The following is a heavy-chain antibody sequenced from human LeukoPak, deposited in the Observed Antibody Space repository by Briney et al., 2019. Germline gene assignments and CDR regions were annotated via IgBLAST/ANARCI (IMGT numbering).Heavy chain of an antibody. V-gene: IGHV3-33*01. Sequence: GGSLRLSCAASGFTFSSYGMHWVRQAPGKGLEWVAVIWYDGSNKYYADSVKGRFTISRDNSKNTLYLQMNSLRAEDTAVYYCARDFAIFGVVMAYYYYGMDVWGQGTMVTVSS. J-gene: IGHJ6*02. CDR3: ARDFAIFGVVMAYYYYGMDV. D-gene: IGHD3-3*01. CDR2: IWYDGSNK. CDR1: GFTFSSYG.